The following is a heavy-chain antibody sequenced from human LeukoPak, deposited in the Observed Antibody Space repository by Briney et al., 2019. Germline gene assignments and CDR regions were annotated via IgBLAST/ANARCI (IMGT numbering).Heavy chain of an antibody. D-gene: IGHD6-13*01. CDR3: AGTGIAAAGTNGMLDY. CDR1: GGTFSSYP. CDR2: IIPILGIA. J-gene: IGHJ4*02. V-gene: IGHV1-69*02. Sequence: ASVKLSCKASGGTFSSYPISWVRQAPGQGLEWMGRIIPILGIANYAQKFQGRVTITADKSTSTAYMELSSLRSEDTAVYYCAGTGIAAAGTNGMLDYWGQGTLVTVSS.